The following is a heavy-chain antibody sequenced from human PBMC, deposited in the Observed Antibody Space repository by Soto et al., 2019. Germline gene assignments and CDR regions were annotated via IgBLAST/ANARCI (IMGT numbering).Heavy chain of an antibody. CDR1: NGSVSSGTYS. Sequence: SETLSLTCTVSNGSVSSGTYSWSWVRQPPGKGLEWIGYIYYSGTTYYTPSLKSRLTMSMDRANDHFSLNLTSVTAADTAVYFCARGHYYYGMDVWGQGITVTVS. V-gene: IGHV4-30-2*01. J-gene: IGHJ6*02. CDR3: ARGHYYYGMDV. CDR2: IYYSGTT.